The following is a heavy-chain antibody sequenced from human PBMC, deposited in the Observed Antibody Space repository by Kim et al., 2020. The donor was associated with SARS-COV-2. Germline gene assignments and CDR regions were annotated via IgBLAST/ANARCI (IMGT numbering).Heavy chain of an antibody. D-gene: IGHD5-12*01. CDR3: AKGRMATQYFFDY. Sequence: GGSLRLSCAASGFTFSSYAMSWVRQAPGKGLEWVSGISDSGGSTYYADSVKGRFTISRDNSKNTLYLQMNSLRAEDTAVYYCAKGRMATQYFFDYWGQGTLVTVSS. J-gene: IGHJ4*02. CDR2: ISDSGGST. V-gene: IGHV3-23*01. CDR1: GFTFSSYA.